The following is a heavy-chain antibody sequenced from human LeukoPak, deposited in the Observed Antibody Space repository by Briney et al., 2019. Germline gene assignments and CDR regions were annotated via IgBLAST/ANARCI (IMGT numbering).Heavy chain of an antibody. CDR2: IYYSGST. D-gene: IGHD1-26*01. V-gene: IGHV4-39*07. Sequence: SETLSLTCTVSGGSISSSSYYWGWIRQPPGKGLEWIGSIYYSGSTYYNPSLKSRVTISVDTSKNQFSLKLSSVTAADTAVYYCARGSGRWYYFDYWGQGTLVTVSS. J-gene: IGHJ4*02. CDR1: GGSISSSSYY. CDR3: ARGSGRWYYFDY.